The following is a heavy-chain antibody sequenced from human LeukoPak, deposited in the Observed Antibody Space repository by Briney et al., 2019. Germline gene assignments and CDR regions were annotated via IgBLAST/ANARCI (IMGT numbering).Heavy chain of an antibody. CDR2: IYHSGST. CDR1: GGSISSGGYS. J-gene: IGHJ3*02. Sequence: PSETLSLTCAVSGGSISSGGYSWSWIRQPPGKGLEWIGYIYHSGSTYYNPSLKSRVTISVDTSKNQFSLKLTSVTAADTAVYYCARERHARYYDSRGEKAFDIWGQGTMVTVSS. D-gene: IGHD3-22*01. CDR3: ARERHARYYDSRGEKAFDI. V-gene: IGHV4-30-2*02.